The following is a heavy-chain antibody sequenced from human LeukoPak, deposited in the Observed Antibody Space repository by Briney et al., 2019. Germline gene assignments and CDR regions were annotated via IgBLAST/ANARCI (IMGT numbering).Heavy chain of an antibody. D-gene: IGHD3-22*01. J-gene: IGHJ4*02. CDR1: VYTFTGYY. V-gene: IGHV1-2*02. CDR2: INPNSGGT. Sequence: ASVKVSCKASVYTFTGYYMHWVRHAPGQGLEWMGWINPNSGGTNYAQKFQGRVTMTRDTTISTAYMELSRLRSDDTAVYYCARDDYDSSGYYYTNYFDYWGQGTLVTVSS. CDR3: ARDDYDSSGYYYTNYFDY.